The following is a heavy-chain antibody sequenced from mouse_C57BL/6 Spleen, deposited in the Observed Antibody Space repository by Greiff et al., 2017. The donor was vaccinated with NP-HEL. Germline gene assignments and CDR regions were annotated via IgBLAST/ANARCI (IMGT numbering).Heavy chain of an antibody. J-gene: IGHJ4*01. V-gene: IGHV1-18*01. Sequence: EVQLQQSGPELVKPGASVKIPCKASGYTFTDYNMDWVKQSHGKSLEWIGDINPNNGGTIYNQKFKGKATLTVDKSSSTAYMERRSLTSEDTAVYYCARRLRRGDYYAMDYWGQGTSVTVSS. CDR1: GYTFTDYN. CDR3: ARRLRRGDYYAMDY. CDR2: INPNNGGT. D-gene: IGHD2-4*01.